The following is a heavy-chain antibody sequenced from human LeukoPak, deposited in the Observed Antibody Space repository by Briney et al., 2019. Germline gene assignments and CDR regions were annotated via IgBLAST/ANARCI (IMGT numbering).Heavy chain of an antibody. D-gene: IGHD3-22*01. Sequence: SETLSLTCTVSSGSISSYYWSWIRQPPGKGLEWIGDIYNSGGTNYNPSLKSRVTISTDTSKNQFSLKLSSVTAADTAVYYCARGNDYYDSSGYYPYFQHWGQGTLVTVSS. V-gene: IGHV4-59*01. CDR2: IYNSGGT. J-gene: IGHJ1*01. CDR3: ARGNDYYDSSGYYPYFQH. CDR1: SGSISSYY.